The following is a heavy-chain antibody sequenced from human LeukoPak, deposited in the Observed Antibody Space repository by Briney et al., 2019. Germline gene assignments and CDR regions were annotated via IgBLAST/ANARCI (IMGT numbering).Heavy chain of an antibody. D-gene: IGHD3-3*01. V-gene: IGHV1-8*01. J-gene: IGHJ3*02. Sequence: GASVKVSCKASGYTFTSYDINWVRQATGQGLEWMGWMNPNSSNTGYAQKFQGRVTMTRNTSISTAYMELSSLRSEDTAVYYCARRITMYDAFDIWGQGTMVTVSS. CDR1: GYTFTSYD. CDR2: MNPNSSNT. CDR3: ARRITMYDAFDI.